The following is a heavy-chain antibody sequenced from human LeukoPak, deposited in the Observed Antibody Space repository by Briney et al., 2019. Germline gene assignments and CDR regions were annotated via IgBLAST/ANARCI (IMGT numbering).Heavy chain of an antibody. V-gene: IGHV4-4*07. CDR2: LYPSGSS. CDR1: GASISPYY. CDR3: ARDLSGSLYFDY. D-gene: IGHD3-10*01. Sequence: PSGTLSLTCSVSGASISPYYWNWIRQPAGKGLEWIGRLYPSGSSDYNPSLKSRVSISVGTSNSQFSLRVTSVTAADTAIYYCARDLSGSLYFDYWGQGILVTVS. J-gene: IGHJ4*02.